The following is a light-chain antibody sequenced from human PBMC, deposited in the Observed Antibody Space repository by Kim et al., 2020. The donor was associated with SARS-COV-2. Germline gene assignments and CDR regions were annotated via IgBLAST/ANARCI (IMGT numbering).Light chain of an antibody. CDR3: HVWDSSSDHVV. V-gene: IGLV3-21*04. J-gene: IGLJ2*01. CDR2: YDS. Sequence: SYELTQPPSVSVAPGKTARITCGGNNIGSKSVHWYQQKPGQAPVLVIYYDSDRPSGIPERFSGSNSGNTATLTISRVEAGDEADYYCHVWDSSSDHVVFRGGTKLTVL. CDR1: NIGSKS.